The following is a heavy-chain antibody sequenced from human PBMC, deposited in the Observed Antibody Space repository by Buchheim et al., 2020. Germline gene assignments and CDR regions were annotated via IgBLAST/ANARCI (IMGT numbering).Heavy chain of an antibody. V-gene: IGHV3-30*18. D-gene: IGHD3-9*01. J-gene: IGHJ2*01. CDR3: AKEGYYDILTGQNYWYFDL. CDR1: GFTFSSYG. CDR2: ISYDGSNK. Sequence: QVQLVESGGGVVQPGRSLRLSCAASGFTFSSYGMHWVRQAPGKGLEWVAVISYDGSNKYYADSVKGRFTISRDNSKNTLYLQMNSLRAEDTAVYYCAKEGYYDILTGQNYWYFDLRGRGTL.